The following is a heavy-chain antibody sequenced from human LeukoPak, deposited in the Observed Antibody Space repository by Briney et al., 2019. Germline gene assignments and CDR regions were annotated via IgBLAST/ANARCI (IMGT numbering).Heavy chain of an antibody. CDR2: IYYSGST. Sequence: PSETLSLTCTVSGGSISSSSYYWGWIRQPPGKGLEWIGSIYYSGSTYYNPSLKSRVTISVDTSKNQFSLKLSSVTAADTAVYYCASQVVITVGKTFDYWGQGTLVTVSS. J-gene: IGHJ4*02. CDR3: ASQVVITVGKTFDY. CDR1: GGSISSSSYY. V-gene: IGHV4-39*01. D-gene: IGHD3-22*01.